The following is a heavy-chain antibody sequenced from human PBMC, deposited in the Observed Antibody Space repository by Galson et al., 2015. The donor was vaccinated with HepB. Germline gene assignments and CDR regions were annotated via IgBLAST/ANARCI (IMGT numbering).Heavy chain of an antibody. Sequence: SLRLSCAASGFTFSTYAMFWVRQAPGKGLEWVSVISDSGATTYYADAVQGRFIVPRDNSKNTLYLQMNSLRAEDTALYYCATRYGGELLFVIDYWGQGTLVTVSS. CDR3: ATRYGGELLFVIDY. CDR2: ISDSGATT. J-gene: IGHJ4*02. D-gene: IGHD3-16*02. CDR1: GFTFSTYA. V-gene: IGHV3-23*01.